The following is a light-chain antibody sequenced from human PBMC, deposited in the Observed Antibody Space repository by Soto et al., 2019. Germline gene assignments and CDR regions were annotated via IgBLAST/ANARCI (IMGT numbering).Light chain of an antibody. Sequence: AIQMTQSPSSLSASVGDRVTITCRASQGIRNDLGWYQQKPGKAPKLLIYAASSLQSGVPSRFSGSGSGTDFTLTISRLEPEDSAVYYCHQYSSSRKTFGQGTKVDIK. CDR3: HQYSSSRKT. J-gene: IGKJ1*01. CDR2: AAS. V-gene: IGKV1-6*01. CDR1: QGIRND.